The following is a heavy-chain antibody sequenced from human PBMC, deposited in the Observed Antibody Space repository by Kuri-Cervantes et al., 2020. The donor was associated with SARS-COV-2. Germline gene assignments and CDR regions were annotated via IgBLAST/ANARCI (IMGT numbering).Heavy chain of an antibody. V-gene: IGHV3-21*04. CDR1: GFTFSSYS. Sequence: GGSLRLSCAASGFTFSSYSMNWVRQAPGKGLEWVSSISSSSSYIYYADSVKGRFTISRDNAKNSLYLQMNSLRAEDTAVYYCARGHSGSYYYYYYMDVWGKGTTVTVSS. CDR2: ISSSSSYI. CDR3: ARGHSGSYYYYYYMDV. J-gene: IGHJ6*03. D-gene: IGHD1-26*01.